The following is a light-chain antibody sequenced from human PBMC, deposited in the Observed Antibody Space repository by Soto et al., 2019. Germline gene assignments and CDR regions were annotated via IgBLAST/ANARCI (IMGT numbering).Light chain of an antibody. CDR2: GAS. J-gene: IGKJ2*01. V-gene: IGKV3-20*01. CDR3: HQLNTYPYT. Sequence: EIVLTQSPGTLSLSPGERATLSCRASQSVSNNYLAWYQQKPGQAPRLLIYGASNRATGIPDRFSGSGSGTEFTLTISSLQPEDFATYYCHQLNTYPYTFGQGTKLEIK. CDR1: QSVSNNY.